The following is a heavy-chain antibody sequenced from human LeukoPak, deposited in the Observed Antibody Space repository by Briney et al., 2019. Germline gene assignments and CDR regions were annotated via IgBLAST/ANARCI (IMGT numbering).Heavy chain of an antibody. CDR2: IYYSGSN. V-gene: IGHV4-31*03. Sequence: SETLSLTCTVSGGSISSGGYYWSWIRHHPGKRLEWIGYIYYSGSNHYNPSLKSRVTISVDTSKNQFSLKLRSVTAADTAVYYCAREFLVRGDNWFDPWGQGTLVTVSS. CDR1: GGSISSGGYY. D-gene: IGHD3-10*01. CDR3: AREFLVRGDNWFDP. J-gene: IGHJ5*02.